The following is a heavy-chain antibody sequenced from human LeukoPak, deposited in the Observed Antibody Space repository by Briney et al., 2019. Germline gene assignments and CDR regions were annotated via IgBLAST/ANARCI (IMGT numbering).Heavy chain of an antibody. J-gene: IGHJ5*02. CDR3: ARGHIAARRQNWFDP. D-gene: IGHD6-6*01. CDR1: GGSISSHY. V-gene: IGHV4-59*11. CDR2: IYYSGST. Sequence: SETLSLTCTVSGGSISSHYWSWIRQPPGKGLEWIGYIYYSGSTNYNPSLKSRVTISVDTSKNQFSLKLSSVTAADTAVYYCARGHIAARRQNWFDPWGQGTLVTVSS.